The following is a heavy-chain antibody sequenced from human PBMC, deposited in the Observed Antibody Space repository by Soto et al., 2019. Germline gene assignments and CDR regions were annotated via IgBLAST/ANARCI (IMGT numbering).Heavy chain of an antibody. CDR2: IIPIFGTA. J-gene: IGHJ4*02. Sequence: SVKVSCKASGGTFSSYAISWVRQAPGQGLEWMGGIIPIFGTANYAQKFQGRVTVTADESTSTAYMELSSLRSEDTAVYYCARYSSIINYYFDYWGQGTLVTVSS. CDR1: GGTFSSYA. V-gene: IGHV1-69*13. D-gene: IGHD6-13*01. CDR3: ARYSSIINYYFDY.